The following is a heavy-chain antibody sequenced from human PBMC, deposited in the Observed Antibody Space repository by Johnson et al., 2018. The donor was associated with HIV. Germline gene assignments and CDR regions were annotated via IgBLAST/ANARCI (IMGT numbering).Heavy chain of an antibody. CDR2: INSEGSST. V-gene: IGHV3-74*01. D-gene: IGHD2-8*02. J-gene: IGHJ3*02. Sequence: VQLVESGGGVVQPGRSLRLSCAASGFTFSSYWMHWFRQAPGNGLVWVSHINSEGSSTTYADSVKGRFTISRANAKNTLYLQMNSLRAEDTAVYYCAKDQSPLMTWWDAFDIWGQGTMVTVSS. CDR1: GFTFSSYW. CDR3: AKDQSPLMTWWDAFDI.